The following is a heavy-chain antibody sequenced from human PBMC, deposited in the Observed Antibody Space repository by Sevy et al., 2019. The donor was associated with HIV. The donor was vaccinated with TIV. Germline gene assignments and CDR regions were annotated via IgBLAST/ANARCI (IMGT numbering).Heavy chain of an antibody. J-gene: IGHJ5*02. CDR3: VRNSYQRGYSYGLLGWFDP. CDR1: GFTFSSYA. D-gene: IGHD5-18*01. Sequence: GGSLRISCAASGFTFSSYAMHWVRQAPGKGLEWVAVISYDGSNKYYADSVKGRFTISRDNSKNTLYLQMNSLRTEDTAVYYCVRNSYQRGYSYGLLGWFDPWGQGTLVTVSS. V-gene: IGHV3-30-3*01. CDR2: ISYDGSNK.